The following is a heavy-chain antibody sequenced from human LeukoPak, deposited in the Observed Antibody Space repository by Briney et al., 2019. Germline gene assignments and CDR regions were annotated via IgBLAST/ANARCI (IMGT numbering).Heavy chain of an antibody. D-gene: IGHD4-17*01. Sequence: GGSLRLSCAASGFTFSDYSMNWVRQAPGKGLEWISYISTTGGTTYYTDSVKGRFTISRDNAKNSVFLQMNSLRAEDTAVYYCARAVGGDNDLWGQGTLVTVSS. J-gene: IGHJ4*02. CDR1: GFTFSDYS. V-gene: IGHV3-48*04. CDR2: ISTTGGTT. CDR3: ARAVGGDNDL.